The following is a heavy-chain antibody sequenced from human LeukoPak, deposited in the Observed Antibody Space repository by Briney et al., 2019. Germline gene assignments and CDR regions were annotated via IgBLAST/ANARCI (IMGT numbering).Heavy chain of an antibody. D-gene: IGHD5-18*01. J-gene: IGHJ4*02. CDR3: ARVGCSEYSYGFCPYYFDY. Sequence: ASVKVSCKASGYTFTSYDISWVRQATGQGLEWMGWMNPNSGNTGYAQKFQGRVTMTRNTSISTAYMELSSLRSEDTAVYYCARVGCSEYSYGFCPYYFDYWGQGTLVTVSS. CDR2: MNPNSGNT. CDR1: GYTFTSYD. V-gene: IGHV1-8*02.